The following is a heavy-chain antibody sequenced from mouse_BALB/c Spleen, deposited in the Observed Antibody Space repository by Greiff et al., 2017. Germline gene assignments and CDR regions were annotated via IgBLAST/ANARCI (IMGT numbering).Heavy chain of an antibody. CDR1: GFNFTDYY. CDR3: AKDDAPWFAD. D-gene: IGHD2-12*01. Sequence: EVQLQESGAELVRPGALVKLSCKASGFNFTDYYMHWVKQRPEQGLEWIGWIDPENGNTIYDPKFQGKASITADTSSNTAYLQLSSLTSEDSAVYYCAKDDAPWFADWGEGTLVTVSA. J-gene: IGHJ3*01. V-gene: IGHV14-1*02. CDR2: IDPENGNT.